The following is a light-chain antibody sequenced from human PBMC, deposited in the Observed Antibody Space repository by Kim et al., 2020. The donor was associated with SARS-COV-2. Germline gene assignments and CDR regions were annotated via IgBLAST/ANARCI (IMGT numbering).Light chain of an antibody. CDR3: QVWDSSSDHPV. CDR1: NIGSKS. Sequence: SYELTQPPSVSVAPGKTARITCGGNNIGSKSVHWYQQKPGPAPVLVIYYDSDRPSGIPERFSGSNSGNTATLTISRVEAGDEADYYCQVWDSSSDHPVFG. J-gene: IGLJ3*02. V-gene: IGLV3-21*04. CDR2: YDS.